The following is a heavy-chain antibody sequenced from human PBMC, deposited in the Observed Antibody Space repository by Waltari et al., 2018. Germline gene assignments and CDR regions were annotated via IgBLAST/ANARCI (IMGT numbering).Heavy chain of an antibody. J-gene: IGHJ6*03. CDR3: TRGDSSGWYYYYYYMDV. D-gene: IGHD6-19*01. V-gene: IGHV3-49*05. Sequence: EVQLVESGGGLVKPGRSLRLSCTASGFTFGDYAMSWFRQAPGKGLEWVGFIRSKAYGGTTEYAASVKGRFTISRDDSKSIAYLQMNSLKTEDTAVYYCTRGDSSGWYYYYYYMDVWGKGTTVTVSS. CDR1: GFTFGDYA. CDR2: IRSKAYGGTT.